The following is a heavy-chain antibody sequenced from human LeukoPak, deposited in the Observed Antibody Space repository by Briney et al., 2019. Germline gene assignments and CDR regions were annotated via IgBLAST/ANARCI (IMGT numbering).Heavy chain of an antibody. CDR1: GGSISSSSYY. V-gene: IGHV4-39*07. D-gene: IGHD3-10*01. Sequence: PSETLSLTCTVSGGSISSSSYYWGWIRQPPGKGLEWIGSIYYSGSTYYNPSLKSRVTISVDTSKNQFSLKLSSVTAADTAVYYCARNLRGVTYLPINWFDPWGQGTLVTVSS. J-gene: IGHJ5*02. CDR3: ARNLRGVTYLPINWFDP. CDR2: IYYSGST.